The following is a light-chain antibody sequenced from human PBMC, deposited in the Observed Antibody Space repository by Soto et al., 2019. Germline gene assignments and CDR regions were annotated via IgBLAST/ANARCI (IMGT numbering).Light chain of an antibody. CDR1: NIESKS. CDR3: QVWDSMNDHPE. CDR2: DDS. J-gene: IGLJ2*01. V-gene: IGLV3-21*02. Sequence: SYELTQPPSVSVAPGQTARISCGGSNIESKSVHWYQQKPGQAPVLVVFDDSDRPSGIPERFSGSHSGNTAALTISRVDAGDEADYYCQVWDSMNDHPEFGGGTKLTVL.